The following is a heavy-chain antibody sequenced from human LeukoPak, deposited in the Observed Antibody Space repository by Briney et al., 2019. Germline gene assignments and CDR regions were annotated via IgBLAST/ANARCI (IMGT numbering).Heavy chain of an antibody. CDR2: INHSGST. J-gene: IGHJ4*02. CDR1: GGSFSGYY. D-gene: IGHD2-2*03. V-gene: IGHV4-34*01. CDR3: VDIVVVPAAIIFDY. Sequence: SETLSLTCAVYGGSFSGYYWSWIRQPPGKGLEWIGEINHSGSTNYNPSLKSRVTISVDTSKNQFSLKLSSVTAADTAVYYCVDIVVVPAAIIFDYWGQGTLVTVSS.